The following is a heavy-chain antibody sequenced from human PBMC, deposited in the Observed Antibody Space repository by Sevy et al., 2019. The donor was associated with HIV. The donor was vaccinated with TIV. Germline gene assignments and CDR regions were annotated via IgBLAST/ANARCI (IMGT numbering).Heavy chain of an antibody. V-gene: IGHV3-43*01. D-gene: IGHD3-10*01. J-gene: IGHJ4*02. Sequence: GGSLRLSCAASGFTFDDYTMHWVRQVPGKGLEWVPLFTWDAAKTDYADSVKGRFTVSRDNSENSLYLQMNSLRTEDTALYFCAKDIPGWSGFDYWGQGTLVTVSS. CDR1: GFTFDDYT. CDR3: AKDIPGWSGFDY. CDR2: FTWDAAKT.